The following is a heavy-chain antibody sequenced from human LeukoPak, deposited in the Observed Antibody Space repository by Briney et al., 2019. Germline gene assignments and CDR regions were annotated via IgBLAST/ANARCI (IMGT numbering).Heavy chain of an antibody. Sequence: PSETLSLTCSVSGGSTGSDYWSWIRQPPGKGLEWIGYIYYSGNTNYNPSLKSRVTISVDTSKNQFSLKLSSVTAADTAVYYCARAGRGVLSNFDYWGQGTLVTVSS. V-gene: IGHV4-59*01. J-gene: IGHJ4*02. CDR3: ARAGRGVLSNFDY. CDR1: GGSTGSDY. D-gene: IGHD4/OR15-4a*01. CDR2: IYYSGNT.